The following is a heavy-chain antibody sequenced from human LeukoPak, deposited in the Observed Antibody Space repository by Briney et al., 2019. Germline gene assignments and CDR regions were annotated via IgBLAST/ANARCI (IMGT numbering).Heavy chain of an antibody. CDR3: ARTSSHYYDSSGYPGVIDY. Sequence: PSETLSLTCTVSGGSISSSSYYWGWIRQPPGKGPEWIGSIYYSGSTYYNPSLKSRVTISVDTSKNQFSLKLSSVTAADTAVYYCARTSSHYYDSSGYPGVIDYWGQGTLVTVSS. CDR2: IYYSGST. D-gene: IGHD3-22*01. J-gene: IGHJ4*02. V-gene: IGHV4-39*07. CDR1: GGSISSSSYY.